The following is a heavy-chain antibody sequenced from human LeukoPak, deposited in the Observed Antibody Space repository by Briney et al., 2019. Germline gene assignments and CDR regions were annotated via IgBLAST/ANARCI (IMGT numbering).Heavy chain of an antibody. CDR3: TRGFGNPHGSYYFDY. V-gene: IGHV6-1*01. Sequence: SQTLSLTCAISGDSVSSNSAAWNWIRQSPSRGLEWLGSTVYRSTWYNEYAVSVKGRITVDADTSNNQFSLQLNSVTPEDTAVYYCTRGFGNPHGSYYFDYWGQGTLVTVSS. CDR1: GDSVSSNSAA. J-gene: IGHJ4*02. D-gene: IGHD3-10*01. CDR2: TVYRSTWYN.